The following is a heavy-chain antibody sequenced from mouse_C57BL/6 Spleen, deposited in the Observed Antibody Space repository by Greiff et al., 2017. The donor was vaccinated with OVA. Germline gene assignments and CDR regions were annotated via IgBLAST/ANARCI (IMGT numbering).Heavy chain of an antibody. V-gene: IGHV1-69*01. CDR2: IDPSDSYT. Sequence: QLQQPGAELVMPGASVKLSCKASGYTFTSYWMHWVKQRPGQGLEWIGEIDPSDSYTNYNQKFKGKSTLTVDKSSSTAYMQLSSLTSEDSAVYYCARVDDYDNYWGQGTTLTVSS. J-gene: IGHJ2*01. CDR1: GYTFTSYW. CDR3: ARVDDYDNY. D-gene: IGHD2-4*01.